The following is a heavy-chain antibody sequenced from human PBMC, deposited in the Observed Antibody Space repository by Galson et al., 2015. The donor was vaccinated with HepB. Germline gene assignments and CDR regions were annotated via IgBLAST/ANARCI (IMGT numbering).Heavy chain of an antibody. Sequence: ASGFTFSSYAMSWVRQAPGKGLEWVSAISGSGGSTYYADSVKGRFTISRDNSKNTLYLQMNSLRAEDTAVYYCAKDSRPSRHNWFDPWGQGTLVTVSS. V-gene: IGHV3-23*01. CDR2: ISGSGGST. CDR1: GFTFSSYA. CDR3: AKDSRPSRHNWFDP. D-gene: IGHD6-6*01. J-gene: IGHJ5*02.